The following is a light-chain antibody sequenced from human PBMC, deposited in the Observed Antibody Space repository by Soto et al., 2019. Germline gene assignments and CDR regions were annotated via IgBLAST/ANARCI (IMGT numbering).Light chain of an antibody. V-gene: IGKV3-15*01. CDR3: QQYNNWPPT. CDR2: GAS. CDR1: QSVSSN. Sequence: EIVMTQSPATLSVSPGERATLSCRASQSVSSNLVWYQQKPGQAPRLLIYGASTRATGIPARFSGSGSGTEFTLTLSSLQSEDFAVYYCQQYNNWPPTFGQGTKLEIK. J-gene: IGKJ2*01.